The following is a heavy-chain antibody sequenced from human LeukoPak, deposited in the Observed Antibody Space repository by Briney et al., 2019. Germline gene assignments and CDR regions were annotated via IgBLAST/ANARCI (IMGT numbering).Heavy chain of an antibody. J-gene: IGHJ4*02. CDR1: GFTFSSYW. Sequence: GGSLRLSCAASGFTFSSYWMSWVRQAPGKGLEWVANIKQDGSEKYYVDSVKGRFTISRDNAKNSLYLQMNSLRAEDTAVYYCARWDLMVANGGFDYWGQGTLVTVS. V-gene: IGHV3-7*01. CDR2: IKQDGSEK. CDR3: ARWDLMVANGGFDY. D-gene: IGHD4-23*01.